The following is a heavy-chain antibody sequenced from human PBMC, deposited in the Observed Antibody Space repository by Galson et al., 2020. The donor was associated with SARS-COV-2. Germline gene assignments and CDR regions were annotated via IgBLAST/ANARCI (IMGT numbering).Heavy chain of an antibody. CDR2: IEYNGAVT. J-gene: IGHJ4*02. D-gene: IGHD3-22*01. V-gene: IGHV3-23*01. CDR3: TKHYERSHDY. Sequence: GESLKISCAASGFIFSDYDMTWVRQAPGQGLEFVSGIEYNGAVTHYADSVKGRFTVSRDNSKNKVYLQMDNLRVEDTARYFCTKHYERSHDYWGQGTLVTVSP. CDR1: GFIFSDYD.